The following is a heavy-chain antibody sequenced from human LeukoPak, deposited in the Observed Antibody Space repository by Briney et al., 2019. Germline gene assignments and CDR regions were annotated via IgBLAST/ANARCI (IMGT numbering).Heavy chain of an antibody. Sequence: SETLSLTCAVYGXSLSAYYWSWIRQPPGKGLEWIGEVNHSGSANYNPSLKSRVTMSVDTSKNQFSLKLSSVTAADTAVYYCARSPRYCSGGSCYFLHYWGQGTLVTVSS. CDR1: GXSLSAYY. CDR3: ARSPRYCSGGSCYFLHY. D-gene: IGHD2-15*01. V-gene: IGHV4-34*01. J-gene: IGHJ4*02. CDR2: VNHSGSA.